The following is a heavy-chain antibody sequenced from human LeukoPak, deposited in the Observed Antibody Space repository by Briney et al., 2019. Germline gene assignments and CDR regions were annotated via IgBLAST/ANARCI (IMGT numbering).Heavy chain of an antibody. V-gene: IGHV4-39*07. CDR2: IYYSGST. CDR3: ARGVDGDYVDY. CDR1: GGSISSSSYY. Sequence: SETLSLTCTVSGGSISSSSYYWGWIRQPPGKGLEWIGSIYYSGSTYYNPSLKSRVTISVDTSKNQFSLKLSPVTAADTAVYYCARGVDGDYVDYWGQGTLVTVSS. J-gene: IGHJ4*02. D-gene: IGHD4-17*01.